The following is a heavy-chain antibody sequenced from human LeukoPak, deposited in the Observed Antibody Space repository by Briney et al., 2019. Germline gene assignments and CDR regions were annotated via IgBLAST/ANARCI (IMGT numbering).Heavy chain of an antibody. CDR3: TRGGSANFDY. CDR1: GFTFSSNW. D-gene: IGHD3-16*01. CDR2: INNDGTST. V-gene: IGHV3-74*01. Sequence: GGSLRLSCAASGFTFSSNWMHWVRQAPGKGLVWVSRINNDGTSTTYAESVEGRFTISRDNAKNTLYLQMNSLRAEDTAVYYCTRGGSANFDYWGQGSLVTVSS. J-gene: IGHJ4*02.